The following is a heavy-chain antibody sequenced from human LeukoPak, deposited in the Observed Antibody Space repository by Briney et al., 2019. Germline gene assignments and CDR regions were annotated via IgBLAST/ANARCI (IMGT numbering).Heavy chain of an antibody. D-gene: IGHD2-8*01. CDR2: IWYDGSNK. Sequence: GGSLRLTCAASGFTFSSYGMHWVRQAPGKGLEWVAVIWYDGSNKYYADSVKGRFTISRDNSKNTLHLQMNSLRAEDTAVYYCARTKDTYFDYWGQGTLVTVSS. CDR3: ARTKDTYFDY. V-gene: IGHV3-33*01. J-gene: IGHJ4*02. CDR1: GFTFSSYG.